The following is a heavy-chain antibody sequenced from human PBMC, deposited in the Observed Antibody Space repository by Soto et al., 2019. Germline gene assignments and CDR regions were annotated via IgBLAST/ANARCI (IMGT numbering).Heavy chain of an antibody. V-gene: IGHV1-46*01. CDR1: GYTFTSHY. Sequence: QVQLVQSGTEVKKPGASVKVSCKTSGYTFTSHYMHWVRQAPGQGLEWMGLIHPSDGDTAYAQRFRGRVTMTRDASTGTVYMELNNLTSEDTAVFYCAIGAGSFDFWGQGTLITVPS. J-gene: IGHJ4*02. D-gene: IGHD6-25*01. CDR3: AIGAGSFDF. CDR2: IHPSDGDT.